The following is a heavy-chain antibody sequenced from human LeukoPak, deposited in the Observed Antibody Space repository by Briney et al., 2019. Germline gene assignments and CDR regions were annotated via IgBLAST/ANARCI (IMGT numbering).Heavy chain of an antibody. J-gene: IGHJ4*02. CDR2: ISKDGTNK. V-gene: IGHV3-30-3*02. D-gene: IGHD1-26*01. Sequence: GGSLRLSCTASGFTFKSFAMHWVRQAPGKGLDWLAVISKDGTNKYCVDSVKGRFTISRDNSKNTVYLQMSSLRAEDTAVYYCAKDLGGSYDLWHYWGQGTLVTVSS. CDR1: GFTFKSFA. CDR3: AKDLGGSYDLWHY.